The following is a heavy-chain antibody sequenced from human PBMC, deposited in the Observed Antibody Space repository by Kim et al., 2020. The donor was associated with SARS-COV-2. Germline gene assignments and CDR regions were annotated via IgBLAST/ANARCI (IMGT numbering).Heavy chain of an antibody. D-gene: IGHD7-27*01. CDR3: ASFSGVLTGSSRGMDV. J-gene: IGHJ6*02. CDR1: GYMFTGYH. CDR2: INPFSGAT. Sequence: ASVKVSCKASGYMFTGYHMHWVRQAPGQGLEWMGRINPFSGATNYALKFQGRVTMTRDTSSSTAYMDLSGLGSDDTAAYFCASFSGVLTGSSRGMDVWGQGTSVTVSS. V-gene: IGHV1-2*06.